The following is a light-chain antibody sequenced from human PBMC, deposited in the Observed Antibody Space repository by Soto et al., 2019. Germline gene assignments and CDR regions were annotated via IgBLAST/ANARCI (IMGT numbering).Light chain of an antibody. J-gene: IGKJ1*01. Sequence: MTQSPSTLSAYMGDRVTITCRASQRIVRWLAWYQQKPGKAPNLLIYDASTLQSGVPSRFSGSASGTDFNLTIDSLQSDDSATYYCQQYNSYATFGQGTKVDIK. CDR1: QRIVRW. V-gene: IGKV1-5*01. CDR2: DAS. CDR3: QQYNSYAT.